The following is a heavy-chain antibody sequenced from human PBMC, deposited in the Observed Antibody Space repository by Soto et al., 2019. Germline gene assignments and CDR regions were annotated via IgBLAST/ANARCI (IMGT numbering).Heavy chain of an antibody. J-gene: IGHJ5*02. CDR1: GGSISISSYY. V-gene: IGHV4-39*01. CDR2: LYYSGST. Sequence: HLQLQESGPGLVKPSETLSLTCTVSGGSISISSYYWGWIRQPPGKGLEWIGSLYYSGSTYYNPSLKSRVTISAHTSTNQFSLTLISVTAADTAVYYCASPYYDFSSAPTPLGQGPLVTVSS. CDR3: ASPYYDFSSAPTP. D-gene: IGHD3-3*01.